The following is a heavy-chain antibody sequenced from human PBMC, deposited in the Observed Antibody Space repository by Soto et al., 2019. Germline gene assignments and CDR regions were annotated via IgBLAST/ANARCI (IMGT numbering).Heavy chain of an antibody. CDR3: ARVFCRGDCYSPLDY. Sequence: GGSLRLSCEASGFSFTLYTMNWVRQAPGTGLEWVSSISSRESSTYYAESVRGRFTISRDNAKNSLSLQMNSLRADDTAVYYCARVFCRGDCYSPLDYWGQGTLVTVSS. J-gene: IGHJ4*02. D-gene: IGHD2-21*02. V-gene: IGHV3-21*01. CDR2: ISSRESST. CDR1: GFSFTLYT.